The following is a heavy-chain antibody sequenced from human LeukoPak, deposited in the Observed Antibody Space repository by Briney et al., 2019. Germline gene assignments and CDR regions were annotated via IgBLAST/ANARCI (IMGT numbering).Heavy chain of an antibody. Sequence: ASAKVSCEASGGTFSSYAISWVRQAPGQGLEWMGGIIPIFGTANYAQKFQGRVTITTDESTSTAYMELSSLRSEDTAVYYCARVPQYYSGLYYMDVCGKGTTVTGSS. CDR3: ARVPQYYSGLYYMDV. J-gene: IGHJ6*03. V-gene: IGHV1-69*05. CDR2: IIPIFGTA. D-gene: IGHD2/OR15-2a*01. CDR1: GGTFSSYA.